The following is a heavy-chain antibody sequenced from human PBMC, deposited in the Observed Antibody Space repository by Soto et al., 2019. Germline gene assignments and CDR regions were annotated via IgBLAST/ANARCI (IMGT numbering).Heavy chain of an antibody. CDR1: GGSFSGYY. CDR2: INHSGST. CDR3: ARGGYGTGDAFDI. J-gene: IGHJ3*02. Sequence: SETLSLTCAVYGGSFSGYYWSWIRQPPGKGLEWIGEINHSGSTNYNPSLKSRVTISVDTSKNQFSLKLSSVTAADMAVYYCARGGYGTGDAFDIWGQGTMVTVS. V-gene: IGHV4-34*01. D-gene: IGHD2-8*02.